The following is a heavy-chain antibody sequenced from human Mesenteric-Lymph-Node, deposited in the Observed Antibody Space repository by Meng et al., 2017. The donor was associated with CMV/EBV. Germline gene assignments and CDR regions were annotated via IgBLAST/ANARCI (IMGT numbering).Heavy chain of an antibody. CDR3: VTDRCSSTRCYRDYYSGMDV. D-gene: IGHD2-2*01. CDR1: GVPVSSNY. Sequence: GESLKISCAASGVPVSSNYMSWVRQAPGKGLEWVGRIYSKTDGGTTDYAVPVKDRFTISRDDSKNTGYLQMNSLKTEDTAVYYCVTDRCSSTRCYRDYYSGMDVWGQGTTVTVSS. V-gene: IGHV3-15*01. CDR2: IYSKTDGGTT. J-gene: IGHJ6*02.